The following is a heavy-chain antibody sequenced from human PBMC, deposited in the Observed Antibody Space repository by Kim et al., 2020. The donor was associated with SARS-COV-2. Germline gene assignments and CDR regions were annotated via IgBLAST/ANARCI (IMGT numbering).Heavy chain of an antibody. V-gene: IGHV4-4*08. CDR2: IHASESG. CDR3: AKIGAGGARIIV. Sequence: SETLSLTCSVSGGSISSYYWSWVRQPPGKGLEWIGYIHASESGNYNPSLNTRVTMSVARSKSQFSLQLTSVTAADTAVYYCAKIGAGGARIIVWCQGTT. J-gene: IGHJ6*02. CDR1: GGSISSYY. D-gene: IGHD1-26*01.